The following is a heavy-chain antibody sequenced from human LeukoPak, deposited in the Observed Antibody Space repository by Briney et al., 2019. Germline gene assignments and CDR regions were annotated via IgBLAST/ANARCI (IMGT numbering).Heavy chain of an antibody. CDR1: GGSISSSSYY. J-gene: IGHJ4*02. Sequence: SETLSLTCTVSGGSISSSSYYWGWIRQPPGKGLEWIGTIYYSGSTYYNPSLKSRVTISEDTSKNQFSLKLSSVTAADMAVYYCARPAYGSGSYSGFDYWGQGTLVTVSS. CDR2: IYYSGST. V-gene: IGHV4-39*01. D-gene: IGHD3-10*01. CDR3: ARPAYGSGSYSGFDY.